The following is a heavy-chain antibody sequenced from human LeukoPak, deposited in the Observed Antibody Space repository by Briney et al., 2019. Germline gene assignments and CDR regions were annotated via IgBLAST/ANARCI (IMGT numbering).Heavy chain of an antibody. CDR2: ISPSGSST. CDR1: GFTFSSYW. CDR3: AKDWNYDSSGLYYFDY. D-gene: IGHD3-22*01. J-gene: IGHJ4*02. Sequence: GGSLRLSCAASGFTFSSYWLSWVRQAPGKGLEWVSGISPSGSSTYYADSVEGRFTVSRDNSKNTLYLQMNSLRAEDTAVYYCAKDWNYDSSGLYYFDYWGQGTLVTVSS. V-gene: IGHV3-23*01.